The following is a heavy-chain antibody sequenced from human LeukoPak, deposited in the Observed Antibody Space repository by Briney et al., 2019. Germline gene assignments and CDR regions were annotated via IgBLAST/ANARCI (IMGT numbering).Heavy chain of an antibody. CDR2: INPNSGDT. CDR1: GYISTDYY. Sequence: ASVKVSCKASGYISTDYYMHWVRQAPGQGLEWMGWINPNSGDTNYAQKFQGRVTMTRDTSISTAYMELSSLRSEDTAVYYCASGNQYCSSTSCSPFDYWGQGTLVTVSS. V-gene: IGHV1-2*02. D-gene: IGHD2-2*01. CDR3: ASGNQYCSSTSCSPFDY. J-gene: IGHJ4*02.